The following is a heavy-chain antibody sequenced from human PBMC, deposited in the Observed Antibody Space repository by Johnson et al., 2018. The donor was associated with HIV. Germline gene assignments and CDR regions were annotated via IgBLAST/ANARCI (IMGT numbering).Heavy chain of an antibody. CDR2: ILYAGNNK. Sequence: VQLVESGGGVVQPGGSLRLSCAASGFTFSSYAMHWVRQAPGKGLEWVALILYAGNNKFYADSVTGRFTISRDNSKTTLYLQMTSLRAEDTAVYYCARGGVYAFDIWGQGTMVTVSS. CDR3: ARGGVYAFDI. D-gene: IGHD3-16*01. J-gene: IGHJ3*02. CDR1: GFTFSSYA. V-gene: IGHV3-30-3*02.